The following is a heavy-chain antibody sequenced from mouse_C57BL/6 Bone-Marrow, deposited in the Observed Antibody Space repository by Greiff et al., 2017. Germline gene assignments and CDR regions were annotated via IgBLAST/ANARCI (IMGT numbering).Heavy chain of an antibody. J-gene: IGHJ1*03. V-gene: IGHV5-6*02. CDR1: GFTFSSYG. CDR2: ISSGGSYT. CDR3: ARDRTTVVAHWYFDV. D-gene: IGHD1-1*01. Sequence: DVKLVESGGDLVKPGGSLKLSCAASGFTFSSYGMSWVRQTPDKRLEWVATISSGGSYTYYPDSVKGRFTIYKDNAKNTLYLQMSGLKSEDTAMYYCARDRTTVVAHWYFDVWGTGTTVTVSS.